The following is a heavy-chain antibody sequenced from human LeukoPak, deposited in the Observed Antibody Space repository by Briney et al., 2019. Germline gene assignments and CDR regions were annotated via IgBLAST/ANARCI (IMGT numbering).Heavy chain of an antibody. Sequence: GASVKVSCKASGYTFTGYYMHWVRQAPGQGLEWMGRIIPIFGTANYAQKFQGRVTITTDESTSTAYMELSSLRSEDTAVYYCASPGGGRYYYDSSGYYLDYWGQGTLVTVSS. CDR3: ASPGGGRYYYDSSGYYLDY. J-gene: IGHJ4*02. CDR1: GYTFTGYY. D-gene: IGHD3-22*01. V-gene: IGHV1-69*05. CDR2: IIPIFGTA.